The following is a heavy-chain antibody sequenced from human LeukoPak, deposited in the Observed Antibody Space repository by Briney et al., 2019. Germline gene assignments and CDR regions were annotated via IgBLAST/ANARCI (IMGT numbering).Heavy chain of an antibody. V-gene: IGHV1-69*08. CDR1: VGTFLSHI. CDR2: ITPVIETA. J-gene: IGHJ5*02. CDR3: ARVNLRGSNYNWFDP. D-gene: IGHD3-10*01. Sequence: SVKVSCKTSVGTFLSHIFSWVRQAPGHGLEWIGKITPVIETAKYAQTFQGRVSIYTDKDTTTVYMDLSGLRPDDTADYYCARVNLRGSNYNWFDPWGQGTRVIVSS.